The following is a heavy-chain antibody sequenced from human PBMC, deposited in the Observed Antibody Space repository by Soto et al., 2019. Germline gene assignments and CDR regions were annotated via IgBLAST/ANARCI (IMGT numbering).Heavy chain of an antibody. CDR1: GGSISSYY. D-gene: IGHD2-2*01. V-gene: IGHV4-59*08. CDR3: ARYCSSTSCLGVDAFDI. Sequence: PSETLSLSCTVSGGSISSYYWSWIRQPPGKGLEWIGYIYYSGSTNYNPSLKSRVTISVDTSKNQFSLKLSSVTAADTAVYYCARYCSSTSCLGVDAFDIWGQGTMVTVS. CDR2: IYYSGST. J-gene: IGHJ3*02.